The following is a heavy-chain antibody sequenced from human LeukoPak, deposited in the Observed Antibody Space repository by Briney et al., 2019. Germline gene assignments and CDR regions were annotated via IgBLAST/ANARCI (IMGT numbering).Heavy chain of an antibody. CDR2: IYSAGST. Sequence: PGGSLRLSCAASGSTFSSYEMNWVRQAPGKGLEWVSFIYSAGSTHYSDSVKGRFTISIDNSKNTLYLQMNSLRAEDTAVYYCARRAGAYTHPYDYWGQGTLVTVS. J-gene: IGHJ4*02. CDR1: GSTFSSYE. D-gene: IGHD3-16*01. CDR3: ARRAGAYTHPYDY. V-gene: IGHV3-53*01.